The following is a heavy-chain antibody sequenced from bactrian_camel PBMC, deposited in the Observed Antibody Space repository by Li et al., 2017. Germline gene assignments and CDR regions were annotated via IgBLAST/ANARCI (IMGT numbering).Heavy chain of an antibody. CDR3: AMAIPWYANTWPQEQNWLY. Sequence: VQLVESGGGVVQPGGSLRLSCTDSGFRMSGSDTGWYRQGPGNECTLVSSINSDGSRYYANSVKGRFTISQDNAKNTIYLEMNRLTPEDTAMYYCAMAIPWYANTWPQEQNWLYWGQGTQVTVS. D-gene: IGHD7*01. CDR2: INSDGSR. J-gene: IGHJ4*01. CDR1: GFRMSGSD. V-gene: IGHV3S9*01.